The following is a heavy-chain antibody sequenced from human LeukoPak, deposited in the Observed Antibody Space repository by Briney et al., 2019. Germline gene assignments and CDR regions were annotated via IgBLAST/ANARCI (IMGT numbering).Heavy chain of an antibody. CDR3: ARATIFGVVMHAFDI. CDR2: IYYSGRT. Sequence: KTSETLSLTCTVSGYSISSSYYWSWIRQPPGKGLEWIGYIYYSGRTNYNPSLKSRVTISVDPSKNQFSLKLSSVTAADTAVYYCARATIFGVVMHAFDIWGQGTMVTVSS. CDR1: GYSISSSYY. J-gene: IGHJ3*02. V-gene: IGHV4-61*01. D-gene: IGHD3-3*01.